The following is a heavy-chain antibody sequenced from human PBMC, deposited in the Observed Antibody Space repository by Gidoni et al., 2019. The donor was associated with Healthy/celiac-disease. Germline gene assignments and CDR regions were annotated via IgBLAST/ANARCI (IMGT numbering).Heavy chain of an antibody. CDR1: GGSISSSSYY. D-gene: IGHD2-2*01. CDR2: IYYSGST. J-gene: IGHJ6*02. V-gene: IGHV4-39*01. Sequence: QLQLQESGPGLVKPSETLSLTCTVAGGSISSSSYYWGWIRHPPGKGLEWIGSIYYSGSTYYNPSLKSRVTISVDTSKNQFSLKLSSVTAADTAVYYCASLGYCSSTSCLTRYYYYGMDVWGQGTTVTVSS. CDR3: ASLGYCSSTSCLTRYYYYGMDV.